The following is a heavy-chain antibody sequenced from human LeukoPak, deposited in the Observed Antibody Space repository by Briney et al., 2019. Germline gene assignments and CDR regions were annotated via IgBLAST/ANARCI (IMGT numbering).Heavy chain of an antibody. V-gene: IGHV3-11*01. CDR3: ARDKDRGWELPNFDF. Sequence: PGGSLRFSCAASEFTFSDYYMSWIRQAPGKGLEWVSYISSGGSTLYYADSVKGRFTISRDNAKNSLYLQMNSLKAEDTAVYYCARDKDRGWELPNFDFWGQGTLVTVSS. D-gene: IGHD1-26*01. CDR2: ISSGGSTL. J-gene: IGHJ4*02. CDR1: EFTFSDYY.